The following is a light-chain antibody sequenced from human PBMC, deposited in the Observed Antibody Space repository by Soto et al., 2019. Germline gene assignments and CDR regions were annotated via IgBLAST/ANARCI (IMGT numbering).Light chain of an antibody. J-gene: IGLJ1*01. CDR3: SSFTNTYSYV. V-gene: IGLV2-14*01. CDR1: SGDFGAYNY. CDR2: DVS. Sequence: QSALTQPASVSGSPGQSITISCTGTSGDFGAYNYVSWYQQHPGKAPRLMIYDVSNRPSGASNRFSGSKSGNTASLTISGLQAEDEADYYCSSFTNTYSYVFGTGTKV.